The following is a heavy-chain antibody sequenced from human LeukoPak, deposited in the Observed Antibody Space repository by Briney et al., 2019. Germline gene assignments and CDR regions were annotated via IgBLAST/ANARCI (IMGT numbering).Heavy chain of an antibody. J-gene: IGHJ4*02. D-gene: IGHD7-27*01. CDR1: GFTFSTYT. Sequence: PGGSLRLSCAASGFTFSTYTMYWVRHPPGERLEWVSIIGNNGGGIHYADSVKGWFTISRDNFKNALYLQMNSLRVEDTAVYYCAIDPNWGTHSWGQGVLVTVSS. CDR2: IGNNGGGI. CDR3: AIDPNWGTHS. V-gene: IGHV3-23*01.